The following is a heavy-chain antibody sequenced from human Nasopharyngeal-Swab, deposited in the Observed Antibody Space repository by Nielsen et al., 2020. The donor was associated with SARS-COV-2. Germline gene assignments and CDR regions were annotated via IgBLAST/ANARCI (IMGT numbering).Heavy chain of an antibody. Sequence: SVKVSCKASGGTFSSYAISWVRQAPGQGLEWMGGIIPMFGTANYAQNFQGRVTITADKSTSTAYMDLSRLKSEDTAVYYCARGDTDYYYDGLDVWGQGTTVTVSS. J-gene: IGHJ6*02. V-gene: IGHV1-69*06. CDR3: ARGDTDYYYDGLDV. D-gene: IGHD5-18*01. CDR2: IIPMFGTA. CDR1: GGTFSSYA.